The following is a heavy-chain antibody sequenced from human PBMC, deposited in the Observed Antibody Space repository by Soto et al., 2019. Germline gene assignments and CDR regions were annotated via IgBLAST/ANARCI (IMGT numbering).Heavy chain of an antibody. CDR2: IYSSGST. CDR1: GDSISSYY. V-gene: IGHV4-59*01. D-gene: IGHD5-12*01. CDR3: ARSVGYSGYDRSLDY. J-gene: IGHJ4*02. Sequence: QVQLQESGPGLVKPSETLSLTCTVSGDSISSYYWSWIRQPPGKGLEWIGYIYSSGSTNYNPSLKSRVTVSVDTSKIQFPLKVSSVTAADTAVYYCARSVGYSGYDRSLDYWGQGTLVTVSS.